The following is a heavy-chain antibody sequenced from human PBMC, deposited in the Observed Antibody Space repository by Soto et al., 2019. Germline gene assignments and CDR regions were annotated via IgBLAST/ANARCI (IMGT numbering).Heavy chain of an antibody. CDR1: GGSFSGYY. CDR3: ARAALIAVAGTEYYFDY. D-gene: IGHD6-19*01. J-gene: IGHJ4*02. Sequence: QVQLQQWGAGLLKPSETLSLTCAAYGGSFSGYYWSWIRQPPGKGLEWIGEINHSGSTNYNPSLKSRVTISVDTSKNQFSLKLSSVTAADTAVYYCARAALIAVAGTEYYFDYWGQGTLVTVSS. V-gene: IGHV4-34*01. CDR2: INHSGST.